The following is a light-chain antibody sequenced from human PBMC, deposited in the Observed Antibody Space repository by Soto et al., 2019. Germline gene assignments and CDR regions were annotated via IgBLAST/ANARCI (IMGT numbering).Light chain of an antibody. CDR2: RNN. CDR3: ATWHDSLSGFYV. Sequence: QSVLTQPPSASGTPGQRVTISCSGSTSNIGSNYVYWYQQLPATAPKLLIYRNNQRPSGVPDRFSGSKSGTSASLAISGRRSDDDAEYHCATWHDSLSGFYVFGTGTKVTVL. V-gene: IGLV1-47*01. CDR1: TSNIGSNY. J-gene: IGLJ1*01.